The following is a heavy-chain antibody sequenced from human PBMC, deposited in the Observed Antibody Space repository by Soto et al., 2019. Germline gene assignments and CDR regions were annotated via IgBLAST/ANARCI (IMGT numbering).Heavy chain of an antibody. CDR2: IDPGDSSA. D-gene: IGHD2-2*01. CDR1: GYTFFSFW. J-gene: IGHJ4*02. Sequence: GESLKISCHGSGYTFFSFWIVWVRQVPGKGLEWVGRIDPGDSSATYSPTFQGHVTISADRSTRSAYLQWRSLRASHTAIYFCARRYCSRADCYSDSWGQRSLVTVAS. CDR3: ARRYCSRADCYSDS. V-gene: IGHV5-10-1*01.